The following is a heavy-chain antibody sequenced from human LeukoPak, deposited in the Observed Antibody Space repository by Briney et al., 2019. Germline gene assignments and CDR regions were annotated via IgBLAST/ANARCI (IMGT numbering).Heavy chain of an antibody. J-gene: IGHJ4*01. D-gene: IGHD1-26*01. CDR3: ARDLGATTGAPWYYFDN. CDR2: INPNTGGT. CDR1: GYTFTDYY. Sequence: ASVTVSGKASGYTFTDYYFHWVRPVPGRGLECMGWINPNTGGTNYPQKFQGRVTMTRDTAISTAYMELTSLRSDDTAVYYCARDLGATTGAPWYYFDNWGQGTLVTVPS. V-gene: IGHV1-2*02.